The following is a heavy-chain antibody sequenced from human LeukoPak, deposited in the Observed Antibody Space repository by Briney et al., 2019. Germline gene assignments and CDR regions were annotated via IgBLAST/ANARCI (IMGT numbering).Heavy chain of an antibody. Sequence: GGSLRLSCAASGFTFSSYAMHWVRQAPGKGLEWVAVISYDGSNKYYADSVKGRFTISRDNSKNTLYLQMNNLRAEDTALYYCARDEDSDRMDYWGQGILVTVSS. CDR1: GFTFSSYA. D-gene: IGHD2-15*01. V-gene: IGHV3-30-3*01. CDR3: ARDEDSDRMDY. CDR2: ISYDGSNK. J-gene: IGHJ4*02.